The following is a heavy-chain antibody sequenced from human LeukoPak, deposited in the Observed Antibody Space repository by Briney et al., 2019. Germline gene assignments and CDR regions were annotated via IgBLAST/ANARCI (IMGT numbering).Heavy chain of an antibody. CDR3: ARGYYDFWRGPPLRARRNAFDI. V-gene: IGHV4-4*07. CDR2: IYTSGST. CDR1: GGPISSYY. J-gene: IGHJ3*02. D-gene: IGHD3-3*01. Sequence: SVTLSLTHTVSGGPISSYYWSWIPQPAGKGLEWIGRIYTSGSTNYNPSLKSQVTMSVDTSKNQYSLKLSSVTAADTAVYYCARGYYDFWRGPPLRARRNAFDIWGQGTMVTVSS.